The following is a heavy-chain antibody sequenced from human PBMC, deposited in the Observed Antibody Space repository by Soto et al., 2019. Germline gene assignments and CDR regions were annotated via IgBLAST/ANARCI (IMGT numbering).Heavy chain of an antibody. D-gene: IGHD1-26*01. CDR1: GYSLTSYW. CDR3: ARQPQGLLVGATDY. V-gene: IGHV5-51*01. J-gene: IGHJ4*02. CDR2: IYPGDSDT. Sequence: GVSLKISCKGSGYSLTSYWIVLVRQMPGKGLEWMGIIYPGDSDTRYSPSFQGQVTISADKSISTAYLQWSSLKASDTAMYYCARQPQGLLVGATDYWGQGTLVTVSS.